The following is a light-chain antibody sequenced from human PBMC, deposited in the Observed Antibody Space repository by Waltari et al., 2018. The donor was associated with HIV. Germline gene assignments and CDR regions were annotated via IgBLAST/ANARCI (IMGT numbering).Light chain of an antibody. V-gene: IGLV1-44*01. CDR1: GTNIGGST. CDR2: SNN. J-gene: IGLJ3*02. CDR3: ATWDGSLNGPV. Sequence: QSVLPQPPSASGTPGQRVTIPCSGSGTNIGGSTVNWYQQLPGTAPKLLIYSNNQRPSRVPDRFSGSKSGTSASLAISGLQSDDETTYYCATWDGSLNGPVFGGGTKLTVL.